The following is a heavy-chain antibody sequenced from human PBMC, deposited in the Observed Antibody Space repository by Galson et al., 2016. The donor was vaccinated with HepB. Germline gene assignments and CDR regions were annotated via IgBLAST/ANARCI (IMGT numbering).Heavy chain of an antibody. CDR2: ISSYNGNT. CDR1: GYTFIKYG. V-gene: IGHV1-18*01. D-gene: IGHD3-10*01. CDR3: ARGYYASGRSDFDY. Sequence: SVKVSCKASGYTFIKYGVTWVRQAPGQGLEWMGCISSYNGNTNYAQKLQDRVTMTTDTSTNTAYMELRILRSDDTAVYYCARGYYASGRSDFDYWGQGTLVTVSS. J-gene: IGHJ4*02.